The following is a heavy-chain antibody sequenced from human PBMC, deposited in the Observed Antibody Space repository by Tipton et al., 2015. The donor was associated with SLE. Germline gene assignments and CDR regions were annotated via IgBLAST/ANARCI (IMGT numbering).Heavy chain of an antibody. CDR2: IYPSGIT. CDR1: GGSISGHY. D-gene: IGHD6-13*01. J-gene: IGHJ4*02. Sequence: TLSLTCTVSGGSISGHYWSWIRQSPGKGLEWTGYIYPSGITNYNPSLKSRATMSIDTSKRQFSLKLSSVTAADTAVYYCAGDSRSTWYYYWGQGTLVTVSS. CDR3: AGDSRSTWYYY. V-gene: IGHV4-4*08.